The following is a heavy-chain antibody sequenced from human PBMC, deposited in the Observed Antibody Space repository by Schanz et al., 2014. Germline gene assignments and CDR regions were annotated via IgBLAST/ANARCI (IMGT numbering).Heavy chain of an antibody. CDR1: GFTVNTNY. V-gene: IGHV3-53*01. CDR2: MYINSGST. J-gene: IGHJ4*02. Sequence: EVQLVESGGGLIQPGGSLRLSCAVSGFTVNTNYMSWVRQAPGKGLEWISSMYINSGSTQYADSVKGRFIISRDSSKNTLFLQMNSLRAEDTAVYFCARDGGRDGYRNGRPFDHWGQGTRVTVSA. CDR3: ARDGGRDGYRNGRPFDH. D-gene: IGHD5-18*01.